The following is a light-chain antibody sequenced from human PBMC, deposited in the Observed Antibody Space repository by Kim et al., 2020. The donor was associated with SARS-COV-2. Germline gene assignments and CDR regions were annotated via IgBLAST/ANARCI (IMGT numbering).Light chain of an antibody. J-gene: IGLJ2*01. CDR3: SSRDSSGDRAL. Sequence: ALEQTVMLTRPGESLRNYYANWYQQKPGQAPLFVIYDKNNRPSGIPDRFSGSSSGNTASLTITGAQAEDEADYYCSSRDSSGDRALFGGGTKLTVL. V-gene: IGLV3-19*01. CDR2: DKN. CDR1: SLRNYY.